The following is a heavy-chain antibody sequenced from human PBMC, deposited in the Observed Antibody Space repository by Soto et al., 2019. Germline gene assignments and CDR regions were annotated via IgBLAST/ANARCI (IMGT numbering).Heavy chain of an antibody. D-gene: IGHD2-21*02. V-gene: IGHV4-59*02. Sequence: SETLSLTCTVSGGSVRSYHWSWIRQTPGKGLEWIGYISYTGSTNYNTSLKSRVSFSVDTSKNQFSLQLSSVTAADTAVYYCATYYCTSDTCYYCDSWGRVTRGTVSS. CDR3: ATYYCTSDTCYYCDS. CDR1: GGSVRSYH. J-gene: IGHJ4*02. CDR2: ISYTGST.